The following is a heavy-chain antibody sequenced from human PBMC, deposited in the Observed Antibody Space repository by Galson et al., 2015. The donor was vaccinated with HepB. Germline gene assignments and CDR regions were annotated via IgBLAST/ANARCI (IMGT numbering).Heavy chain of an antibody. D-gene: IGHD6-19*01. Sequence: SLRLSCAASGFTFSSYGMHWVRQAPGKGLEWVAFIRYDGSNKYYADSVKGRFTISRDNSKNTLYLQMNSLRAEDTAVYYCAKDSGQWLAPTAYYGMDVWGQGTTVTVSS. CDR1: GFTFSSYG. J-gene: IGHJ6*02. CDR2: IRYDGSNK. CDR3: AKDSGQWLAPTAYYGMDV. V-gene: IGHV3-30*02.